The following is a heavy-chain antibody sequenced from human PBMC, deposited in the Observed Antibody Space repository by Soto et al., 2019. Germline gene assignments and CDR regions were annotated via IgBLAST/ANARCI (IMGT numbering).Heavy chain of an antibody. J-gene: IGHJ6*02. CDR3: AKGGAGMAGMDV. D-gene: IGHD3-10*01. CDR2: ISYDGSNK. Sequence: QVQLVESGGGVVQPGRSLRLSCAASGFTFSSYGMHWVRQAPGKGLEWVAVISYDGSNKYYADSVKGRFTISRDNSKNTLYLQMNSLRAEDTAVYYCAKGGAGMAGMDVWGQGTTVTVSS. V-gene: IGHV3-30*18. CDR1: GFTFSSYG.